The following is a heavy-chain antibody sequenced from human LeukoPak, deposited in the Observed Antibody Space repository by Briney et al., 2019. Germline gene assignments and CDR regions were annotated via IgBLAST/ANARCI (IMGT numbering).Heavy chain of an antibody. CDR2: INGRGDST. J-gene: IGHJ4*02. D-gene: IGHD3-9*01. Sequence: PGGSLRLSCAASGFTFSSYAMSWVRQAPGKGLEWVSGINGRGDSTVYADSVKGRFTISRDNSKNTLYLQMNSLRAEDTAVYYCARSYYDVLTGYGEVDYWGQGTLVTVSS. CDR3: ARSYYDVLTGYGEVDY. V-gene: IGHV3-23*01. CDR1: GFTFSSYA.